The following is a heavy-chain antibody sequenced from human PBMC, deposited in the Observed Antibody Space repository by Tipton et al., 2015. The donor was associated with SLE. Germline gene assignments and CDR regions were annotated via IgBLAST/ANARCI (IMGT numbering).Heavy chain of an antibody. J-gene: IGHJ4*02. CDR1: GGSFSGYY. CDR2: INHSGST. CDR3: ARDLVGIEY. Sequence: TLSLTCAVYGGSFSGYYWSWIRQPPGKGLEWIGEINHSGSTNYNPSLKSRVTISVDTSKNQFSLKLSSVTAADTAVYYCARDLVGIEYWGQGTLVTVSS. V-gene: IGHV4-34*01. D-gene: IGHD3-9*01.